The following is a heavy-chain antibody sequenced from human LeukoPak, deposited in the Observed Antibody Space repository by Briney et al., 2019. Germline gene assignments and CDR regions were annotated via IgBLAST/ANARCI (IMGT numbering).Heavy chain of an antibody. CDR2: IKKDGSEK. D-gene: IGHD5-18*01. J-gene: IGHJ4*02. CDR1: GFTFSSYW. Sequence: GGSLRLSCAASGFTFSSYWMSWVRQAPGKGLEWVANIKKDGSEKYYVDSVKGRFTISRDNAKTSLYLQMNSLRAEDTALYFCARDLGWIQFGDWGQGTLVTVSS. CDR3: ARDLGWIQFGD. V-gene: IGHV3-7*03.